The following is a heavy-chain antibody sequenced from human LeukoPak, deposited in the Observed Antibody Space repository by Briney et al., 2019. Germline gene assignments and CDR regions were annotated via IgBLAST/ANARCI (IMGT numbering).Heavy chain of an antibody. V-gene: IGHV3-66*01. D-gene: IGHD1-26*01. CDR2: IYSGGST. CDR3: AGEGSEWEPGQAFDI. CDR1: GFTVSSNY. Sequence: GGSLRLSCAASGFTVSSNYMSWVRQAPGKGLEWVSVIYSGGSTYYADSVKGRFTISRDNSKNTLYLQMNSLRAEDTAVYYCAGEGSEWEPGQAFDIWGQGTMVTVSS. J-gene: IGHJ3*02.